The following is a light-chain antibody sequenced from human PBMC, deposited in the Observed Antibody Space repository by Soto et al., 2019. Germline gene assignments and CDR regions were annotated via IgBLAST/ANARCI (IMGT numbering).Light chain of an antibody. V-gene: IGLV4-60*03. J-gene: IGLJ2*01. CDR2: LEGSGSY. Sequence: QPVLTQSSSASASLGSSVKLTCTLSSGHSSYIIAWHQQQPGKAPRYLMKLEGSGSYNKGSGVPDRFSGSSSGADRYLTFSNLQSEDEADYYCETWDSNTVFGGGTKLTVL. CDR1: SGHSSYI. CDR3: ETWDSNTV.